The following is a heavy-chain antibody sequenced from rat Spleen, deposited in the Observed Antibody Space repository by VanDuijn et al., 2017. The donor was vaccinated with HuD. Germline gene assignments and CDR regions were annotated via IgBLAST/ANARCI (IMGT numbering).Heavy chain of an antibody. D-gene: IGHD1-6*01. Sequence: EVQLVESGGGLVQPGRSLKLSCAASGFTFSNYYMAWVRQAPTKGLEWVAYISPGGGNTYYRDSVKGRFTVSRDNAKSTLYLQMDSLRSEDTATYYCSTAGSFTDYYFAGGFDYWGQGVMVTVSS. J-gene: IGHJ2*01. CDR3: STAGSFTDYYFAGGFDY. CDR2: ISPGGGNT. CDR1: GFTFSNYY. V-gene: IGHV5-27*01.